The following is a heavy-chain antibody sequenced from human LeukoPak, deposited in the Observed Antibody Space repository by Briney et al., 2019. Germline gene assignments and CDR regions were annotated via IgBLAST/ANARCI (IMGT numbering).Heavy chain of an antibody. CDR3: AKGVAQVRGRYFDY. D-gene: IGHD7-27*01. V-gene: IGHV3-30*04. Sequence: GGSLRLSCVASGFTFSSYAMHWVRQAPGKGLEWVAVISYDGSNKYYADSVKGRFTISRDNSKNTLYLQMNSLRAEDTAVYYCAKGVAQVRGRYFDYWGQGTLVTVSS. CDR1: GFTFSSYA. J-gene: IGHJ4*02. CDR2: ISYDGSNK.